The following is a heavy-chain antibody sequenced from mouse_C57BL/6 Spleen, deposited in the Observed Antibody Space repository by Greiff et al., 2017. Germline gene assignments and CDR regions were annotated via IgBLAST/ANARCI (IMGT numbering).Heavy chain of an antibody. D-gene: IGHD2-1*01. CDR1: GYTFTSYW. CDR3: ARGNYGNYVDYAMDY. CDR2: IDPSDSYT. V-gene: IGHV1-69*01. Sequence: QVQLQQPGAELVMPGASVKLSCKASGYTFTSYWMHWVKQRPGQGLEWIGEIDPSDSYTNYNQKFKGKSTLTVDKSSSTAYMQLSSLTSEDSAVYYCARGNYGNYVDYAMDYWGQGTSVTVSS. J-gene: IGHJ4*01.